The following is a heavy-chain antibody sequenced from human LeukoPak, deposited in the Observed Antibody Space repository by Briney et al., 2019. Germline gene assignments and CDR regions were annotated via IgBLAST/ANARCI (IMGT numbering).Heavy chain of an antibody. J-gene: IGHJ6*03. Sequence: SVKVSCKASGGTFSSYAISWVRQAPGQGLEWMGGIIPIFGTANYAQKFQGRVTITTDESTSTAYMELSSLRSEDTAVYYCARRGYCSSTSSDIAPCYMDVWGKGTTVTVSS. D-gene: IGHD2-2*02. CDR2: IIPIFGTA. CDR1: GGTFSSYA. V-gene: IGHV1-69*05. CDR3: ARRGYCSSTSSDIAPCYMDV.